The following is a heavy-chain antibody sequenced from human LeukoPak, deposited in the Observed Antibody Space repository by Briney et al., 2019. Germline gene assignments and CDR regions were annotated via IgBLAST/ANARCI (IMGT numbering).Heavy chain of an antibody. J-gene: IGHJ5*02. V-gene: IGHV1-2*02. CDR1: GYTFTGYY. D-gene: IGHD4-17*01. CDR3: ARPFTVTGNWFDP. CDR2: INPSSGGT. Sequence: ASVKVSCKASGYTFTGYYMHWVRQAPGQGLEWMGWINPSSGGTNYAQKFQGRVTMTRDTSISTAYMELSRLRSDDTAVYYCARPFTVTGNWFDPWGQGTLVTVSS.